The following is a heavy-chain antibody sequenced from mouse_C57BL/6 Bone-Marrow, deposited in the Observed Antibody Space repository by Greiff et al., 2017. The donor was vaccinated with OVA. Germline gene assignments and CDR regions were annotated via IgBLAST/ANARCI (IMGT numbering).Heavy chain of an antibody. Sequence: EVKLVESGGGLVQPGGSLSLSCAASGFTFTDYYMSWVRQPPGKALEWLGFIRNKANGYTTEYSASVKGRFTISRDNSQSILYLQMNALRAEDSATYYCARYPLYYYGSSYWYFDVWGTGTTVTVSS. CDR3: ARYPLYYYGSSYWYFDV. D-gene: IGHD1-1*01. V-gene: IGHV7-3*01. CDR1: GFTFTDYY. CDR2: IRNKANGYTT. J-gene: IGHJ1*03.